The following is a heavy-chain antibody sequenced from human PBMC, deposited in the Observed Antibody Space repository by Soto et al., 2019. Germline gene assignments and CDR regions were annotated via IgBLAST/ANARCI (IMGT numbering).Heavy chain of an antibody. V-gene: IGHV3-33*01. Sequence: QLVESGGGVVQPGSSLRLSCAASGFTFSSYGMHWVRQAPGKGLEWVAVIWYDGSNKYYADSVKGRFTISRDNSKNTLYLQMNSLRAEDTAVYYCARGNYDSNYFDYWGQGTLVTVSS. J-gene: IGHJ4*02. D-gene: IGHD3-22*01. CDR1: GFTFSSYG. CDR2: IWYDGSNK. CDR3: ARGNYDSNYFDY.